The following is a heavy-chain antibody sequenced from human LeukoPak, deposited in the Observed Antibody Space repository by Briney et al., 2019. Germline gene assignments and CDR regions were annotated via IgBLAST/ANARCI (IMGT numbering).Heavy chain of an antibody. CDR1: GFDFSGYA. J-gene: IGHJ4*02. D-gene: IGHD2-21*02. V-gene: IGHV3-21*01. CDR3: AKSCCGGACRRYYFDY. Sequence: GGSLRLSCAASGFDFSGYAMNWVRQAPGKGLERISSISSNNDYVFHIDSVRGRFTISRDNAENSLSLQMNSLRAEDTAMYYCAKSCCGGACRRYYFDYWGQGTLVTVSS. CDR2: ISSNNDYV.